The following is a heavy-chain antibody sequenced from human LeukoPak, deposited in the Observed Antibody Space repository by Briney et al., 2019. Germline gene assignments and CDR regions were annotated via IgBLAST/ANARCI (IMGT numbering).Heavy chain of an antibody. CDR2: ISSYNGIT. Sequence: ASVKVSCKASGYIFTRYGISWVRQAPGQGLEWMGWISSYNGITSYAQKVQGRVTLTTDTYTSKGYMELRSLRSDDTAVYYCAFYYYDSSGYPRPWFDPWGQGTLVTVSS. J-gene: IGHJ5*02. CDR1: GYIFTRYG. V-gene: IGHV1-18*01. CDR3: AFYYYDSSGYPRPWFDP. D-gene: IGHD3-22*01.